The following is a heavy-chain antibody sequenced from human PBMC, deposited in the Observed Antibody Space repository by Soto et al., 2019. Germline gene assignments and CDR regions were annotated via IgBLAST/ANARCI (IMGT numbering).Heavy chain of an antibody. Sequence: EVQLVETGGGLIQPGGSLRLSCAASGFTVTVNYIIWVRQPPGKGLEWVSTTVIGGGTNYADTVKGRFTVSRDNSKNTLYLQMNNLRVEDTAVYYCARKPPSAIQGWAFGMDVWGQGTTVFVSS. V-gene: IGHV3-53*02. D-gene: IGHD2-2*01. J-gene: IGHJ6*02. CDR2: TVIGGGT. CDR1: GFTVTVNY. CDR3: ARKPPSAIQGWAFGMDV.